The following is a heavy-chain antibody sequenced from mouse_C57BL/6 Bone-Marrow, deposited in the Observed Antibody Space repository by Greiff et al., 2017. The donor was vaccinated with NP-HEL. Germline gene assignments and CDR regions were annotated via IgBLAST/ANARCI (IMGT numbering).Heavy chain of an antibody. CDR3: ARLPPDYAMDY. CDR2: INPNNGGT. D-gene: IGHD1-1*01. J-gene: IGHJ4*01. Sequence: VQLQQSGPELVKPGASVKISCKASGYTFTDYYMNWVKQSHGKSLEWIGDINPNNGGTSYNQKFKGKATLTVDKSSSTAYMELRSLTSEDSAVYYCARLPPDYAMDYWGQGTSVTVSS. CDR1: GYTFTDYY. V-gene: IGHV1-26*01.